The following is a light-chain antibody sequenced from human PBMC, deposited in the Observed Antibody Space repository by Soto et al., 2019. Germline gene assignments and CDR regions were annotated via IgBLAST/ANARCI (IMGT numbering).Light chain of an antibody. V-gene: IGLV2-8*01. CDR1: SSDVGGYNY. CDR3: ISSAVSNNFYLV. CDR2: EVT. J-gene: IGLJ3*02. Sequence: QSVLTQPPSASGSPGQSVTISCTGTSSDVGGYNYVSWYQQYPGRAPKLMIYEVTKRPSGVPDRFSGSKSGNTASLTVSGLQAEDVADIYCISSAVSNNFYLVFGGGTQLPVL.